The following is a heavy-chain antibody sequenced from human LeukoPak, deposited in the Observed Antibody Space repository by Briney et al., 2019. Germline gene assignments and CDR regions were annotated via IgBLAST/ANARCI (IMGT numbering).Heavy chain of an antibody. D-gene: IGHD6-19*01. CDR1: GFPFSSQA. J-gene: IGHJ4*02. Sequence: PGGSLRLSCAASGFPFSSQAMRWVRQAPGKGLEWVSVISDSGSLTYYADSVKGRFTISRDNSKKTLFLQLNSLRAEDTAVYYCAKDARRTNGWYYFDYWGQGALVTVSS. V-gene: IGHV3-23*01. CDR2: ISDSGSLT. CDR3: AKDARRTNGWYYFDY.